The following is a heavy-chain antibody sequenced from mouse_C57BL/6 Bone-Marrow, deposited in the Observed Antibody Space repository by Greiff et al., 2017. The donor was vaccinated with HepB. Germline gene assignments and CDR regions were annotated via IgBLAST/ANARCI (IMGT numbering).Heavy chain of an antibody. D-gene: IGHD1-1*01. J-gene: IGHJ3*01. CDR1: GFTFSSYA. CDR2: ISSGGDYI. V-gene: IGHV5-9-1*02. CDR3: TRDYYGSRGAY. Sequence: EVQRVESGEGLVKPGGSLKLSCAASGFTFSSYAMSWVRQTPEKRLEWVAYISSGGDYIYYADTVKGRFTISRDNARNTLYLQMSSLKSEDTAMYYCTRDYYGSRGAYWGQGTLVTVSA.